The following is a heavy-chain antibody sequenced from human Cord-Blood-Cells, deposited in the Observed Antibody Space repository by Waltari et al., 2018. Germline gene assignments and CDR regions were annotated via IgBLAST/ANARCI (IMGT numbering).Heavy chain of an antibody. J-gene: IGHJ4*02. CDR1: GGSISSSSYY. CDR3: ARRDRAAAGTDY. Sequence: QLQLQESGPGLVKPSETLSLTCTVSGGSISSSSYYWGWIRQPPGKGLEWIGSIYYSGSTYYNPSLKSRVTISVDTSKNQFSLKLSSVTAADTAVYYCARRDRAAAGTDYWGQGTLVTVSS. V-gene: IGHV4-39*01. CDR2: IYYSGST. D-gene: IGHD6-13*01.